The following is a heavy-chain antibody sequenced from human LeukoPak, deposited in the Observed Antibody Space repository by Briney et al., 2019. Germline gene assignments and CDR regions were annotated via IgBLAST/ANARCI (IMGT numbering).Heavy chain of an antibody. CDR2: ISWNSGSI. CDR1: GFTFDDYA. V-gene: IGHV3-9*01. Sequence: GGSLRLSCAASGFTFDDYAMHWARQAPGKGLEWVSGISWNSGSIGYADSVKGRFTISRDNAKNSLYLQMNSLRAEDTALYYCAKDAAAGTGGIFDYWGQGTLVTVSS. J-gene: IGHJ4*02. CDR3: AKDAAAGTGGIFDY. D-gene: IGHD6-13*01.